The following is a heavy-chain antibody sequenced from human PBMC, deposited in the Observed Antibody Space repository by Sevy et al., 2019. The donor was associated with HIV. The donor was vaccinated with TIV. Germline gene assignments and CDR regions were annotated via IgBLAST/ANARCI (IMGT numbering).Heavy chain of an antibody. Sequence: GESLKISCTTSGFTFGDFAMSWFRQAPGKGLEWVGFIRSKDYGGTTEYAASVKGRFTISRDDSKNIVYMQMNSLKTEDTAVYFCTRDGGGGNIRVSYYYYDTDVWGQGTTVTVSS. CDR3: TRDGGGGNIRVSYYYYDTDV. D-gene: IGHD3-16*01. V-gene: IGHV3-49*03. CDR2: IRSKDYGGTT. CDR1: GFTFGDFA. J-gene: IGHJ6*02.